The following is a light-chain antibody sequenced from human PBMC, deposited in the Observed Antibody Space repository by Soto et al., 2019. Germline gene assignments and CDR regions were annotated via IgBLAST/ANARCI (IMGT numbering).Light chain of an antibody. Sequence: EVVLTQSPGTLSLSPGARATLSCRASQSVNDNHLAWYQQKGGQAPRLLIYGASTRATGVPERFSGSGFGTSYTHIINRLELEDFALYYCQHYGCSPPRGTFGPGTKVEI. CDR2: GAS. J-gene: IGKJ3*01. CDR3: QHYGCSPPRGT. CDR1: QSVNDNH. V-gene: IGKV3-20*01.